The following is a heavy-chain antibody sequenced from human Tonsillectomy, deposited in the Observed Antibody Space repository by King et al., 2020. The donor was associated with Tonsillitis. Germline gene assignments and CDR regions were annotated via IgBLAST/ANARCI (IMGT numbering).Heavy chain of an antibody. CDR3: AKRSVLRFLEWLLYGGYFDY. CDR2: ISGSGGRT. J-gene: IGHJ4*02. Sequence: VQLVESGGGLVQPGGSLRLSCAASGFTFSSYAISWVRQAPGKGLEWVSAISGSGGRTYYADSVKGRFTISRDNSKNTLYLQMNSLRAEDTAVYYCAKRSVLRFLEWLLYGGYFDYWGQGTLVTVSS. V-gene: IGHV3-23*04. CDR1: GFTFSSYA. D-gene: IGHD3-3*01.